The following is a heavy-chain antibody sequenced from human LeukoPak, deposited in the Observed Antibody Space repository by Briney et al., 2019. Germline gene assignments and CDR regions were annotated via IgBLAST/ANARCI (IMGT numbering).Heavy chain of an antibody. CDR2: ISLSGVT. V-gene: IGHV4-4*02. J-gene: IGHJ4*02. Sequence: SETLSLTCGVSGGSISSTNWWSWVRQPPGQGLEWIGEISLSGVTNYNPSLKSRVTMSLDRSKNHLSLTLTSVTAADTAVYYCSRESGAFSPFGYWGQGTLVTVSS. D-gene: IGHD1-26*01. CDR1: GGSISSTNW. CDR3: SRESGAFSPFGY.